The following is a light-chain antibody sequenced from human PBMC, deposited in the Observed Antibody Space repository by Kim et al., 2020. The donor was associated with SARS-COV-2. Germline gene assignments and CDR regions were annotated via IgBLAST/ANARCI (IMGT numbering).Light chain of an antibody. CDR2: DAS. CDR3: QQYDKWPLT. V-gene: IGKV3-15*01. CDR1: QSANSN. J-gene: IGKJ4*01. Sequence: SVSPGERATLSCRASQSANSNLAWYQQKPGQAPRLLIYDASTRATDIPARFSGSGSGTDFTLTISCLQSEDFAVYYCQQYDKWPLTFGGGTKVEI.